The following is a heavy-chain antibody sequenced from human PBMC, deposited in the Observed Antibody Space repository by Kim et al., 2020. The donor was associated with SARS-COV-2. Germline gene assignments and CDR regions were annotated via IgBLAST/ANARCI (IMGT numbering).Heavy chain of an antibody. Sequence: GGSLRLSCAASGFTFSSYAMHWVRQAPGKGLEWVAVISYDGSNKYYADSVKGRFTISRDNSKNTLYLQMNSLRAEDTAVYYCARDSVSDSLYYYGSGGGYYFDYWGQGTLVTVSS. V-gene: IGHV3-30*04. J-gene: IGHJ4*02. CDR3: ARDSVSDSLYYYGSGGGYYFDY. D-gene: IGHD3-10*01. CDR2: ISYDGSNK. CDR1: GFTFSSYA.